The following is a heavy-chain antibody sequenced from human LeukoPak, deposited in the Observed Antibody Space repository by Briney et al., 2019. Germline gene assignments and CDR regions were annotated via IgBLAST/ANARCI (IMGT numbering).Heavy chain of an antibody. CDR2: IYYSGST. Sequence: PSETLSLTCTVSGGSISSSSYYWGWIRQPPGKGLEWIGSIYYSGSTYYNPSLKSRVTISVDTSKNQFSLKLSSVTAADTAVYYCARHRRAAGTFDYWGQGTLVTVSS. CDR3: ARHRRAAGTFDY. D-gene: IGHD6-13*01. J-gene: IGHJ4*02. CDR1: GGSISSSSYY. V-gene: IGHV4-39*01.